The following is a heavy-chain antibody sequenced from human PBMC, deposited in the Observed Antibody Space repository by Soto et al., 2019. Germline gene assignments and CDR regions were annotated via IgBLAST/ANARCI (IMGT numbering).Heavy chain of an antibody. V-gene: IGHV5-51*01. CDR1: GYSFTSYW. D-gene: IGHD6-6*01. CDR2: IYPGDSDT. CDR3: ARAPEYSSSLDYYYYGMDV. J-gene: IGHJ6*02. Sequence: PGESLKISCKGSGYSFTSYWIGWVRQMPGKGLEWMGIIYPGDSDTRYSPSFQGQVTISADKSISTAYLQWSSLKASDTAMYYCARAPEYSSSLDYYYYGMDVWGQGTTVTVSS.